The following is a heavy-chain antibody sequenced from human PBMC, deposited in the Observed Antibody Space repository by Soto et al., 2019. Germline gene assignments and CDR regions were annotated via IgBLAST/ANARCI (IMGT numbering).Heavy chain of an antibody. J-gene: IGHJ4*02. CDR3: ARDLRGNYKSYFDY. CDR1: GYSISSGDY. Sequence: PSETLSLTCAVSGYSISSGDYCGWIRQPPGKGLEWIASIFHNGNNYYNPSLKSRGTISVDTSKNQVSLKLSSVTAADTAVYYCARDLRGNYKSYFDYWGQGSLVTV. CDR2: IFHNGNN. D-gene: IGHD1-26*01. V-gene: IGHV4-38-2*02.